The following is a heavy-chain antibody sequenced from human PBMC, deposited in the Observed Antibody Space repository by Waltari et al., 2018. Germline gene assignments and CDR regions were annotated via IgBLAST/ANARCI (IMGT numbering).Heavy chain of an antibody. J-gene: IGHJ4*02. D-gene: IGHD1-1*01. Sequence: DVQLVESGGGLVQPGTSLRLSCTATEFTSDDYGIHWVRQAPGKGLGWGSGISSNTDWMTYADSVKGRFTSSRDNAKSSVYLQMNSLRPEDTALYYCARDALRRATRINYFDYWGQGTLVAVSS. V-gene: IGHV3-9*02. CDR1: EFTSDDYG. CDR2: ISSNTDWM. CDR3: ARDALRRATRINYFDY.